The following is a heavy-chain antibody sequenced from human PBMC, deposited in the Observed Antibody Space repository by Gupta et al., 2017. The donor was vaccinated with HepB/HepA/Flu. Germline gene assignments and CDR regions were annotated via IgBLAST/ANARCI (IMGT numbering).Heavy chain of an antibody. CDR1: GGSISSGAFY. V-gene: IGHV4-30-4*01. D-gene: IGHD6-13*01. CDR2: IYYSGST. CDR3: ARAEAAAAPPLRWFDP. J-gene: IGHJ5*02. Sequence: QVQLQESGPGLVKPSQTLSLTCTVSGGSISSGAFYWSWIRQPPGKGLEWIGYIYYSGSTYYNPSLKSRVTISVDTSKNQFSLKLSSVTAADTAVYYCARAEAAAAPPLRWFDPWGQGTLVTVSS.